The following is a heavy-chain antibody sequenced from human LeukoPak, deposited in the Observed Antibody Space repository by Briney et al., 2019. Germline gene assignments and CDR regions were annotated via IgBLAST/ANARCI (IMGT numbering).Heavy chain of an antibody. CDR1: GYSISRGYC. CDR2: IYHSGST. J-gene: IGHJ4*02. Sequence: SETLSLTCTVSGYSISRGYCWGWIRPPPGKGLEWIGSIYHSGSTYYNPSLKSRLTISVDTSKNQFSLKVRSVTAADTAAYYCAGWFGELSSLFAYWGRGALVTVSS. D-gene: IGHD3-10*01. CDR3: AGWFGELSSLFAY. V-gene: IGHV4-38-2*02.